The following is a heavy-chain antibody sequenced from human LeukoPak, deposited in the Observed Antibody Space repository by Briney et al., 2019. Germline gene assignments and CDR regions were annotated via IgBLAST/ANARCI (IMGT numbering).Heavy chain of an antibody. J-gene: IGHJ6*02. CDR1: GGSFSGYY. CDR2: INHSGTT. V-gene: IGHV4-34*01. Sequence: KTSETLSLTCTIYGGSFSGYYWSWIRQHPGKGPEWIAEINHSGTTNYNPSLKSRVTISVDTSKKQFSLNLTSLTAADTAIYYCARGRGRYYGMDVWGQGTAVTVSS. CDR3: ARGRGRYYGMDV.